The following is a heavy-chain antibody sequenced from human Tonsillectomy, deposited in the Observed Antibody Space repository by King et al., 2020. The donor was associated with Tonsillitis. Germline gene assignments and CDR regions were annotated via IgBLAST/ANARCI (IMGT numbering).Heavy chain of an antibody. J-gene: IGHJ6*02. V-gene: IGHV2-70*01. CDR1: GFSLSTSGMC. CDR3: ARILEGVGGNSVYYYYGMDV. Sequence: TLKESGPALVKPTQTLTLTCTFSGFSLSTSGMCVSWIRQPPGKALEWLALIDWDDDKYYSTSLKTRLTISKDTSKNQVVLTMTNMDPVDTATYYCARILEGVGGNSVYYYYGMDVWGQGTTVTVSS. CDR2: IDWDDDK. D-gene: IGHD4-23*01.